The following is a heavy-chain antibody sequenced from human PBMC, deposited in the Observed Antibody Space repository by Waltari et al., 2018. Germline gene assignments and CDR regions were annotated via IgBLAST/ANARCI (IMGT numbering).Heavy chain of an antibody. D-gene: IGHD2-2*02. V-gene: IGHV5-51*01. CDR1: GYSFTSYW. Sequence: EVQLVQSGAEVKKHGESLKISCKGSGYSFTSYWIGWVRQMSGKGLEGSVIIYPGDSDTRYSPSFQGQVTISAYKSISTAYLQWSSLKASDTAMYYCAILKGDCSSTSCYTGAFDIWGQGTMVTVSS. CDR2: IYPGDSDT. J-gene: IGHJ3*02. CDR3: AILKGDCSSTSCYTGAFDI.